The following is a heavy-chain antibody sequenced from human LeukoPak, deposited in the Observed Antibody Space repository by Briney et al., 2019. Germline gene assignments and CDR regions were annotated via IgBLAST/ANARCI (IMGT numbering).Heavy chain of an antibody. CDR1: GFTFSSYE. D-gene: IGHD2-2*01. CDR2: ISSSGSTV. J-gene: IGHJ4*02. CDR3: ARETDSTLFDY. Sequence: GGSLRLSCAASGFTFSSYEMNWVRQAPGKGLEWVSYISSSGSTVYYADSVKGRFTISRDNAKNSLYLQMNSLRAEDTAVYSARETDSTLFDYWGQGTLVTVSS. V-gene: IGHV3-48*03.